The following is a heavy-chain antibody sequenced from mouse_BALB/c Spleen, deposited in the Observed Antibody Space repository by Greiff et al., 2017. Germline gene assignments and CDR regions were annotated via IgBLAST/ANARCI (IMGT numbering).Heavy chain of an antibody. J-gene: IGHJ2*01. CDR2: ISSGGSYT. CDR3: ARWMDGPYFDY. D-gene: IGHD2-3*01. Sequence: DVMLVESGGDLVKPGGSLKLSCAASGFTFSSYGMSWVRQTPDKRLEWVATISSGGSYTYYPDSVKGRFTISRDNAKNTLYLQMSSLKSEDTAMYYCARWMDGPYFDYWGQGTTLTVSS. CDR1: GFTFSSYG. V-gene: IGHV5-6*02.